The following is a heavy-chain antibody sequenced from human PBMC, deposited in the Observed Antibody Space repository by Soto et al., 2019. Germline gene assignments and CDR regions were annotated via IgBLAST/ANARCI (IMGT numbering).Heavy chain of an antibody. V-gene: IGHV3-48*01. D-gene: IGHD2-15*01. CDR3: ARGGGCSGGSCNFDY. CDR1: GFTCSSYS. CDR2: ISSSSSTI. J-gene: IGHJ4*02. Sequence: EVQLVESGGGLVQPGGSLRLSCAACGFTCSSYSVNWVRQAPGKGLEWVSYISSSSSTIYYADSVKGRFTISRDNAKNSLYLQMNSLRAEDTAVYYCARGGGCSGGSCNFDYWGQGTLVTVSS.